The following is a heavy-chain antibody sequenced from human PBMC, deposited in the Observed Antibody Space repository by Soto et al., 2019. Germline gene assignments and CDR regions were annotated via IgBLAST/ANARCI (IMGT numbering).Heavy chain of an antibody. D-gene: IGHD3-9*01. Sequence: SETLSLTCTVSGGTISSGDYYWRWIRQPPGKGLEWIGYIYYSGSTYYNPSLKSRVTISVDTSKNQFSLSLSSVTDADTAVYYCARATILNRIDYWGQGTLVTVS. CDR1: GGTISSGDYY. V-gene: IGHV4-30-4*08. CDR3: ARATILNRIDY. J-gene: IGHJ4*02. CDR2: IYYSGST.